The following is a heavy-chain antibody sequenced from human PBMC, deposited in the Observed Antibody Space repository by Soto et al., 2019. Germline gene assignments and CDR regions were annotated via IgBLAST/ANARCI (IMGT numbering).Heavy chain of an antibody. Sequence: GGSLRLSCAASGFTFSSYAMHWVRQAPGKGLEWVAVISYDGSNKYYADSVKGRFTISRDNSKNTLYLQMNSLRAEDTAVYYCARGLTCSGGSCYSYYYYGMDVWGQGTTVTVSS. CDR1: GFTFSSYA. CDR3: ARGLTCSGGSCYSYYYYGMDV. CDR2: ISYDGSNK. J-gene: IGHJ6*02. V-gene: IGHV3-30-3*01. D-gene: IGHD2-15*01.